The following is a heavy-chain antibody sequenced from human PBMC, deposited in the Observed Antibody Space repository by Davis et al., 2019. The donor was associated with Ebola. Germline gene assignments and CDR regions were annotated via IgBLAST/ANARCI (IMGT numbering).Heavy chain of an antibody. CDR1: GGSISGDY. CDR3: ARGVGATLLDLDS. Sequence: SETLSLTCTVSGGSISGDYWSWVRQPPGKGLEWIGYIYFSGITNYNPSLKSRVTITVDTSKNQISLHLNSVTAADTAVYYCARGVGATLLDLDSWGQGTLVTVSS. J-gene: IGHJ4*02. V-gene: IGHV4-59*01. D-gene: IGHD1-26*01. CDR2: IYFSGIT.